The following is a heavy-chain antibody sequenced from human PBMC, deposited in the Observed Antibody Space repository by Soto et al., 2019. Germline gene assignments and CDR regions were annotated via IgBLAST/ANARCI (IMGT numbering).Heavy chain of an antibody. Sequence: EVQLVESGGNSVQPGRSLRLSCAASGFIFDDYAMHWVRQPPGKGLEWVSGISWNSGSIGYADSVKGRFTVSRDNAKKSLYLQMNSLRPEDTALYYCAKDSSSSLLYFDSWGQGTRVSVSS. CDR1: GFIFDDYA. CDR3: AKDSSSSLLYFDS. D-gene: IGHD2-2*01. CDR2: ISWNSGSI. V-gene: IGHV3-9*01. J-gene: IGHJ4*02.